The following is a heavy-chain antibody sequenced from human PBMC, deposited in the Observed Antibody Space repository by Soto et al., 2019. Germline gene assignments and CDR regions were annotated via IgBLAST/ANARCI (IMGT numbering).Heavy chain of an antibody. D-gene: IGHD6-19*01. V-gene: IGHV1-8*01. CDR3: GRVSKWLIDY. J-gene: IGHJ4*02. CDR1: GYTFTSYD. Sequence: QVQLVQSGAEVKKPGASVKVSCKASGYTFTSYDINWVRQATGQGLEWMGWMNPNSGNTGYAQKFQGRVTMTRNTSISTVYMELRSLRSEETAVYYGGRVSKWLIDYWGQGTLVTVSS. CDR2: MNPNSGNT.